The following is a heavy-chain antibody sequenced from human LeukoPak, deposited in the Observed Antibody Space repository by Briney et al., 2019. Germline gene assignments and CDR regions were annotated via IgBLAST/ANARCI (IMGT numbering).Heavy chain of an antibody. V-gene: IGHV3-7*03. J-gene: IGHJ4*02. D-gene: IGHD3-16*01. CDR2: IKQDGSEK. CDR1: GFTFSNYW. Sequence: GGSLRLSCAASGFTFSNYWMNWVRQAPGKGLEWVANIKQDGSEKNYVDSVKGRFIISRDNAKNSLYLQMNTLRADDTAVYYCARDGFGTGSNWGQGTLVTVSS. CDR3: ARDGFGTGSN.